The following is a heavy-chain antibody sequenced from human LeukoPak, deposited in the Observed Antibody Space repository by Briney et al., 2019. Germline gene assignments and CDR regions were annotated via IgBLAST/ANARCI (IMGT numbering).Heavy chain of an antibody. CDR1: GGSFSGYY. V-gene: IGHV4-34*01. CDR3: ARLPLTMSGYPPDY. CDR2: INHSGST. Sequence: SETLSLTCAVYGGSFSGYYWSWIRQPPGKGLEWIGEINHSGSTNYNPSLKSRVTISVDTSKNQFSLKLSSVTAADTAVYYSARLPLTMSGYPPDYGGQGTLVTVSS. D-gene: IGHD3-3*01. J-gene: IGHJ4*02.